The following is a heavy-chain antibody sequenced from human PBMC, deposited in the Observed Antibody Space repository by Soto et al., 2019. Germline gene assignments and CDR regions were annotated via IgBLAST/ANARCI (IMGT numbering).Heavy chain of an antibody. D-gene: IGHD6-19*01. CDR3: ARVGSSNAFDI. CDR1: GGTFSSYT. CDR2: IIPILGIA. Sequence: ASVKVSCKASGGTFSSYTISWVRQAPGQGLEWMGRIIPILGIANYAQKFQGRVTITADKSTSTAYMELSSLRSEDTAVYYCARVGSSNAFDIWGQGTMVTVSS. V-gene: IGHV1-69*02. J-gene: IGHJ3*02.